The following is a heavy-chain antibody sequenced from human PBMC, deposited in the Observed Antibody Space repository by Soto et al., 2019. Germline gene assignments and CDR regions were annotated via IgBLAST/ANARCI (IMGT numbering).Heavy chain of an antibody. CDR3: TADTYYDFWSGYLGAFDI. J-gene: IGHJ3*02. D-gene: IGHD3-3*01. V-gene: IGHV3-15*07. Sequence: GGSLRLSCAASGFTFSNAWMNWVLQAPGKGLEWVGRIKSKTDGGTTDYAAPVKGRFTISRDDSKNTLYLQMNSLKTEDTAVYYCTADTYYDFWSGYLGAFDIWGQGTMVTVSS. CDR2: IKSKTDGGTT. CDR1: GFTFSNAW.